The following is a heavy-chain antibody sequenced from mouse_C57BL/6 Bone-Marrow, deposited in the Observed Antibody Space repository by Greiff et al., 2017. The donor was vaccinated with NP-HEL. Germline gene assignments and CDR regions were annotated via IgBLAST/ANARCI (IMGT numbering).Heavy chain of an antibody. Sequence: QVQLQQSGAELVKPGASVKLSCKASGYTFTSYWMHWVKQRPGQGLEWIGMIHPNSGSTNYNEKFKSKATLTVDKSSSTAYMQLSSLTSEDSAVYYCARGYYYGSSLDYWGQGTTLTVSS. CDR2: IHPNSGST. D-gene: IGHD1-1*01. J-gene: IGHJ2*01. CDR1: GYTFTSYW. V-gene: IGHV1-64*01. CDR3: ARGYYYGSSLDY.